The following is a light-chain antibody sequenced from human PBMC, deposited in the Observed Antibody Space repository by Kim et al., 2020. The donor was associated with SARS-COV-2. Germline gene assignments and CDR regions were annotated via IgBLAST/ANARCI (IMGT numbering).Light chain of an antibody. V-gene: IGLV1-44*01. CDR2: GND. J-gene: IGLJ3*02. Sequence: QSAVTQPPSASGTPGQRVTISCSGSSSNIGKNAVSWFQQLPGTAPKLLIYGNDQRPSGVPDRFSGSKSGTSASLAISGLQSEDEADYYCAAWDDSVNWAFGGGTQLTVL. CDR1: SSNIGKNA. CDR3: AAWDDSVNWA.